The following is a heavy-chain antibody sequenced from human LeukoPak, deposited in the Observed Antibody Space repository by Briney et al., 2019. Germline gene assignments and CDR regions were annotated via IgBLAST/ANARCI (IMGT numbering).Heavy chain of an antibody. D-gene: IGHD4-11*01. CDR2: INHSGST. CDR3: AGRPTVTTMPTLPYYYYYGMDV. Sequence: PSETLSLTCAVYSGSFSGYYWSWIRQPPGKGLEWIGEINHSGSTNYNPSLKSRVTISVDTSKNQFSLKLSSVTAADTAVYYCAGRPTVTTMPTLPYYYYYGMDVWGQGTTVTVSS. CDR1: SGSFSGYY. V-gene: IGHV4-34*01. J-gene: IGHJ6*02.